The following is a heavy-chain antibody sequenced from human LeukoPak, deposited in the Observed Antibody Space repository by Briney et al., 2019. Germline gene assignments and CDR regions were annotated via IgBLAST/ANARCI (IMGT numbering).Heavy chain of an antibody. CDR2: ISYDVGNK. Sequence: PGGSLRLSCAASGFTFSSYAMHWVRQAPGKGLERVAVISYDVGNKYYAGSVKGRFAISRDNSKNTLYLQMNSLRAEDTAVYYCARAVSPGTTLIFDYWGQGTLVTVSS. CDR1: GFTFSSYA. D-gene: IGHD1-7*01. V-gene: IGHV3-30*09. J-gene: IGHJ4*02. CDR3: ARAVSPGTTLIFDY.